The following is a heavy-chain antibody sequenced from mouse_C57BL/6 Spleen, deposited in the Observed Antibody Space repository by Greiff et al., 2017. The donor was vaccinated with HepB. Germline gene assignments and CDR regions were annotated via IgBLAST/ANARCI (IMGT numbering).Heavy chain of an antibody. CDR3: ARRDYYGSSFYFDY. CDR2: IYPGSGST. V-gene: IGHV1-55*01. CDR1: GYTFTSYW. D-gene: IGHD1-1*01. J-gene: IGHJ2*01. Sequence: VQLQQPGAELVKPGASVKMSCKASGYTFTSYWITWVKQRPGQGLEWIGDIYPGSGSTNYNEKFKSKATLTVDTSSSTAYMQLSSLTSEDSAVYYCARRDYYGSSFYFDYWGQGTTLTGSS.